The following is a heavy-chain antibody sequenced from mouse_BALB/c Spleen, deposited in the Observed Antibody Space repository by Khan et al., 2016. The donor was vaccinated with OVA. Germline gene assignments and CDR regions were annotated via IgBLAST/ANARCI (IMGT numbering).Heavy chain of an antibody. J-gene: IGHJ4*01. D-gene: IGHD1-3*01. CDR1: GYSITSDYA. Sequence: VQLKQSGPGLVKPSQSLSPTCTVTGYSITSDYAWNWIRQFPGNKLEWMGYISYSGSTSYNPSLKSRISITRDTSKNQFFLQLNSVTTEDTATYYCAREGPRYNDDMDYWGQGTAVTVSA. CDR2: ISYSGST. V-gene: IGHV3-2*02. CDR3: AREGPRYNDDMDY.